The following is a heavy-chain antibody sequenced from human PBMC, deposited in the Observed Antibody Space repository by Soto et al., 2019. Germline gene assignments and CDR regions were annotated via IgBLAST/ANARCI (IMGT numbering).Heavy chain of an antibody. CDR2: IAFNSGNT. CDR1: GFTFDDYA. CDR3: AKDLRTSWIFGNFDS. V-gene: IGHV3-9*01. Sequence: EVQLVESGGGWVQPGRSLRLSCAASGFTFDDYAMHWVRQAPGKGLEWVSGIAFNSGNTAYADSVKGRFTISRDNARNSLYLQMNSLRAEDTALYYCAKDLRTSWIFGNFDSWGQGTLVTVSS. D-gene: IGHD3-3*01. J-gene: IGHJ4*02.